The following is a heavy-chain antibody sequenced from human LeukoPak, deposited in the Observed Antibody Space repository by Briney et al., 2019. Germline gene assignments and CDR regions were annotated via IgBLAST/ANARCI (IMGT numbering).Heavy chain of an antibody. CDR3: TRGAGWLIDY. V-gene: IGHV4-30-2*01. Sequence: SQTLSLTCTVSGGSISSGDYYWSWIRQPPGKGLEWIGYIYHSGSTYYNPSLKSRVTISADTSKNHFSLKLNSVTTADTAVYYCTRGAGWLIDYWGQGILVTVSS. CDR1: GGSISSGDYY. D-gene: IGHD3-16*01. CDR2: IYHSGST. J-gene: IGHJ4*02.